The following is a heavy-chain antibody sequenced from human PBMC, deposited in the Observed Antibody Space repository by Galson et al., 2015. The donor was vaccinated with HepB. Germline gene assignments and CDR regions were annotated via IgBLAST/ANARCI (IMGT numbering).Heavy chain of an antibody. Sequence: SLRLSCAASGFTFSSYGMHWVRQAPGKGLEWVAVIWYDGSNKYYADSVKGRFTISRDNSKNTLYLQMNSLRAEDTAVYYCARDRSKVPAAILGPRKTYYYYYYGMDVWGQGTAVTVSS. D-gene: IGHD2-2*01. CDR2: IWYDGSNK. CDR1: GFTFSSYG. CDR3: ARDRSKVPAAILGPRKTYYYYYYGMDV. J-gene: IGHJ6*02. V-gene: IGHV3-33*01.